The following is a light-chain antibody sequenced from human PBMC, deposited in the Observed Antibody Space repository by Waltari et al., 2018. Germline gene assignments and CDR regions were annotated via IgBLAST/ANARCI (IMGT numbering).Light chain of an antibody. CDR3: QERSNWT. V-gene: IGKV3-11*01. CDR1: QSISSY. CDR2: DAS. J-gene: IGKJ1*01. Sequence: EIVLTQSQATLSSSPGERATPSCRASQSISSYLAWYQQKPGQAPRLLIYDASNRATGIPARFSGSGSGTDFTLTISSLEPEDFAVYYCQERSNWTFGQGTKVEIK.